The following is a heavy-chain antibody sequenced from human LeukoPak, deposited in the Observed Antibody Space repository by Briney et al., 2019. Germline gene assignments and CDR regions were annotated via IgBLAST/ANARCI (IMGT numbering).Heavy chain of an antibody. Sequence: SETLSLTCTVSGGSISSYYWSWIRQPPGKGLEWIGYIYYSGSTNYNPSLKSRVTISVDTSKNQFSLKLSSVTAADTAVYYCARLTLNWFDPWGQGTLVTVSS. D-gene: IGHD2-21*02. CDR1: GGSISSYY. CDR3: ARLTLNWFDP. CDR2: IYYSGST. V-gene: IGHV4-59*12. J-gene: IGHJ5*02.